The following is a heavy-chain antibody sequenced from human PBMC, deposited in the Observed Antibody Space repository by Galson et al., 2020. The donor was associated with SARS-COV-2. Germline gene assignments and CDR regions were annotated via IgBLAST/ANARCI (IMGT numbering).Heavy chain of an antibody. CDR2: ISPSGSSI. J-gene: IGHJ2*01. D-gene: IGHD6-13*01. Sequence: GESLKISCAASGFTFSSYELNWVRQAPGKGLEWVSYISPSGSSIYYADSVKGRFTISRDNAKTSLSLQLNSLRVEDTAVYYCARWHRDGHAQLWYVDLWGRGTLVTVSS. CDR1: GFTFSSYE. CDR3: ARWHRDGHAQLWYVDL. V-gene: IGHV3-48*03.